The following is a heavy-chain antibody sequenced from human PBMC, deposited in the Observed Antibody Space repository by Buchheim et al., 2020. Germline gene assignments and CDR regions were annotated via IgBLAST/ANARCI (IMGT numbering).Heavy chain of an antibody. Sequence: QVQLQQWGAGLLKPSETLSLTCAVYGGSFSGYYWSWIRQPPGKGLEWIGEINHSGSTNYNPSLKSRLTISVDTSKKQFSLKLSSVTAADTVVYYCASVPTRDGSGSYDYGGQGTL. V-gene: IGHV4-34*01. D-gene: IGHD3-10*01. CDR1: GGSFSGYY. CDR3: ASVPTRDGSGSYDY. J-gene: IGHJ4*02. CDR2: INHSGST.